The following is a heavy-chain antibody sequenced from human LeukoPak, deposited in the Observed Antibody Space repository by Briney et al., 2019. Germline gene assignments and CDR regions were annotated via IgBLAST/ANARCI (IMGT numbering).Heavy chain of an antibody. CDR3: ARDQSRITMVRASSGGYYYYYGMDV. D-gene: IGHD3-10*01. CDR2: INPNSGGT. CDR1: GYTFTGYY. Sequence: ASVKVSCKASGYTFTGYYMHWGRQAPGQGLEWMGWINPNSGGTNYAQKFQGRVTMTRDTSISTAYMELSRLRSDDTAVYYCARDQSRITMVRASSGGYYYYYGMDVWGQGTTVTVSS. J-gene: IGHJ6*02. V-gene: IGHV1-2*02.